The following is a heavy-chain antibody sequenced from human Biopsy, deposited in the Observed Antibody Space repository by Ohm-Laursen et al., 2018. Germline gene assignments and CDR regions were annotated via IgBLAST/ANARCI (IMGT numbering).Heavy chain of an antibody. CDR2: INHRGRS. V-gene: IGHV4-34*01. J-gene: IGHJ4*02. CDR1: GESFSDYY. D-gene: IGHD3-10*01. CDR3: AREGRGLLPIRLTDF. Sequence: TLSLTCEVSGESFSDYYWSWIRQSPGKGLEWIGEINHRGRSSYSPSLQSRVTISVDASKNQFSLNMKSVTAADTAVYFCAREGRGLLPIRLTDFWGPGMMVTVSS.